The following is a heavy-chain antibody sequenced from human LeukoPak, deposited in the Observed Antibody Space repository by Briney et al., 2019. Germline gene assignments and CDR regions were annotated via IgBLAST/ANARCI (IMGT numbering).Heavy chain of an antibody. D-gene: IGHD5-18*01. V-gene: IGHV3-23*01. CDR3: AKSLGWVQGPGAFDI. J-gene: IGHJ3*02. Sequence: PGGSLRLSCAASGFTFSSYAMSWVRQAPGKGLEWVSAISDSGGSTYYADSVKGRFTISRDNSKNTLYLQMNSLRAEDTAVYYCAKSLGWVQGPGAFDIWGQGTMVTVSS. CDR2: ISDSGGST. CDR1: GFTFSSYA.